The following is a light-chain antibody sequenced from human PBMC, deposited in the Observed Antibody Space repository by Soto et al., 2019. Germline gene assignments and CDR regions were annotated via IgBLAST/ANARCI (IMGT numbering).Light chain of an antibody. V-gene: IGLV2-14*01. CDR2: DVS. J-gene: IGLJ1*01. CDR3: SSYTSSSTYV. CDR1: SSDVGGYNY. Sequence: QSVLTQPASVSGSPGQSITISCTGTSSDVGGYNYVSWYQQHPGKAPKLMIYDVSNRPSGVSNRFSGSKSGNTASLTISGPQAEDEADYYCSSYTSSSTYVFGTGTKVXVL.